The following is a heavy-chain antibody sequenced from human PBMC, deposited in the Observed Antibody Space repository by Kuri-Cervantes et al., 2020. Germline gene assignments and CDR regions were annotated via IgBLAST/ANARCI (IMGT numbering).Heavy chain of an antibody. CDR3: ARQPGIYCSSTSCYAAFDI. J-gene: IGHJ3*02. CDR2: IYYSGST. D-gene: IGHD2-2*01. V-gene: IGHV4-61*01. Sequence: SETLSLTCTVPGGSVSSGSYYWSWIRQPPGKGLEWIGYIYYSGSTNYNPSLKSRVTISVDTSKNQFSLKLSSVTAADTAVYYCARQPGIYCSSTSCYAAFDIWGQGTMVTVSS. CDR1: GGSVSSGSYY.